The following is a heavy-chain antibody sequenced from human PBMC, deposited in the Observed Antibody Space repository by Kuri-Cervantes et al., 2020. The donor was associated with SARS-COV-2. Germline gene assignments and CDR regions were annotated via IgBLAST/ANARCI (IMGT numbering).Heavy chain of an antibody. V-gene: IGHV3-7*01. CDR3: ARGRQWLALYYFDY. Sequence: GGSLRLSCAASGFTLRSYSMNWVRQAPGKGLEWVANIKQDGSEKYYVDSVKGRFTISRDNAKNSLYLQMNSLRAEDTAVYYCARGRQWLALYYFDYWGQGTLVTVSS. CDR1: GFTLRSYS. CDR2: IKQDGSEK. J-gene: IGHJ4*02. D-gene: IGHD6-19*01.